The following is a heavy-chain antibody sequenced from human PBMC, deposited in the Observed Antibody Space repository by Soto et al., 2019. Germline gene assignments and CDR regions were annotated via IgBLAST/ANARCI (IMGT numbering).Heavy chain of an antibody. Sequence: ASVKVSSTAACCTFPSYGISCVRQAPGQGLEWMGWISGYNGNTIYAQKLQDRVTMTTDTSTSTAYMELRSLRSDDTAVYYCARDIPSMVRGVIVIYHYYGMDVWGQGTTVTVSS. CDR2: ISGYNGNT. CDR1: CCTFPSYG. CDR3: ARDIPSMVRGVIVIYHYYGMDV. V-gene: IGHV1-18*04. J-gene: IGHJ6*02. D-gene: IGHD3-10*01.